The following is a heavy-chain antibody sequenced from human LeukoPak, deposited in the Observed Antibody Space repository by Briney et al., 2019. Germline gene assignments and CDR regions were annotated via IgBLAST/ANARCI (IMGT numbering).Heavy chain of an antibody. J-gene: IGHJ4*02. CDR1: GFTFSSYA. D-gene: IGHD2-21*02. V-gene: IGHV3-69-1*02. Sequence: GGSLRLYCLASGFTFSSYAMDWVRQAPGQGLQWVSAVGTSADTYYADSVRGRFTISRDNAKNSLYLQMNSLRAEDTAVYYCARAVVTGSHFDYWGQGTLVTVSS. CDR2: VGTSADT. CDR3: ARAVVTGSHFDY.